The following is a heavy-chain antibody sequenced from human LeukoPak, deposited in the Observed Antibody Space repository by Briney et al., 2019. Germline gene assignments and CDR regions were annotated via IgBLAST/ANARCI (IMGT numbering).Heavy chain of an antibody. CDR3: ARHDLPVGCTSSSCPYGSWFDP. Sequence: GESLKISCKGSGYIFTNYWIAWVRQMPGKGLEWMGIINPVNSDTTYSPSFGGQVTLSVDKPVETAYLQWSSLEASDTATYCCARHDLPVGCTSSSCPYGSWFDPWGRGTQVTVSP. V-gene: IGHV5-51*01. J-gene: IGHJ5*02. CDR1: GYIFTNYW. CDR2: INPVNSDT. D-gene: IGHD2-2*01.